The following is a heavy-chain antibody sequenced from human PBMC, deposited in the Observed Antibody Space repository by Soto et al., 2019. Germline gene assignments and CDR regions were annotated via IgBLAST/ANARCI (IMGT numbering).Heavy chain of an antibody. J-gene: IGHJ4*02. D-gene: IGHD2-15*01. CDR2: VNPNSGNT. CDR1: GYTFTSYD. CDR3: ARVRYCSGGSCYTDIRATGPIDY. Sequence: ASVKVSCKASGYTFTSYDINWVRQATGQGLEWMGWVNPNSGNTGYAQKFQGRVTMTRNTSISTAYMELSSLRSEDTAVYYCARVRYCSGGSCYTDIRATGPIDYWGQGTLVTVSS. V-gene: IGHV1-8*01.